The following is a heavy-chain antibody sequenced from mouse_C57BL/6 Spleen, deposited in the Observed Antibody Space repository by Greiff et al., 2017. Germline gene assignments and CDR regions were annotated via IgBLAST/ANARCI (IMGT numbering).Heavy chain of an antibody. J-gene: IGHJ2*01. CDR2: FYPGSGST. Sequence: QVQLQQSGAELVKPGASVKMSCKASGYTFTSYWITWVKQRPGQGLEWIGDFYPGSGSTNYNEKFKSKATLTVDTSSSTAYMQLSSLTSEDSAVYYCARFPYYYGSSLDYWGQGTTLTVSS. V-gene: IGHV1-55*01. CDR3: ARFPYYYGSSLDY. CDR1: GYTFTSYW. D-gene: IGHD1-1*01.